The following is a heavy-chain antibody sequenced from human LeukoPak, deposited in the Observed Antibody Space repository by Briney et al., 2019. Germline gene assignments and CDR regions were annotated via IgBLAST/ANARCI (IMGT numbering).Heavy chain of an antibody. J-gene: IGHJ6*02. Sequence: VASVKVSCKASGYTFTGYYIHWVRQAPGQGLEWMGRINPNSGDTNYAQKFQGRVTMTRDTSISTAYMELSRLRSDDTAVYYCARGVLGRRYYYYGMDVWGQGTTVTVSS. CDR3: ARGVLGRRYYYYGMDV. CDR2: INPNSGDT. CDR1: GYTFTGYY. V-gene: IGHV1-2*06.